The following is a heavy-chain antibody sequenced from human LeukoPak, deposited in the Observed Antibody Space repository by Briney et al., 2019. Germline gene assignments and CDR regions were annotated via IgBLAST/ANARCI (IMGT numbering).Heavy chain of an antibody. V-gene: IGHV1-2*02. CDR3: ARTREYSSAWFFPPFDP. D-gene: IGHD6-13*01. Sequence: ASMKVSCKASGYTFTGYYMNWVRQAPGQGLEWMGWINPNSGRTNYAHNFQGRVTLTRDPSISTAYMELTGLTSNDTGVYYCARTREYSSAWFFPPFDPWGQGTLVTVSS. CDR1: GYTFTGYY. CDR2: INPNSGRT. J-gene: IGHJ5*02.